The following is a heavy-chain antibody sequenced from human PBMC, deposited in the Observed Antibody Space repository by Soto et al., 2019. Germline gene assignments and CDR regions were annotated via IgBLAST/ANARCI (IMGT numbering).Heavy chain of an antibody. CDR1: GGSFSSYY. J-gene: IGHJ6*03. D-gene: IGHD2-2*01. CDR3: AGRDCSGTNCYYLDYYYMDV. CDR2: IYYSGST. V-gene: IGHV4-59*08. Sequence: QVQLQESGPGLVRPSETLSLTCTVSGGSFSSYYWTWIRQSPGKGLEWIGYIYYSGSTDYNPSLRGRLAISIGTSKSQFSLRVNSMTAADTAVYYCAGRDCSGTNCYYLDYYYMDVWGKGTTVTVSS.